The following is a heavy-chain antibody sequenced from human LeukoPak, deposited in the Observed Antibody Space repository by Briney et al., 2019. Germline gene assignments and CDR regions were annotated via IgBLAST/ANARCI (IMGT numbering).Heavy chain of an antibody. Sequence: ASVKVSCKASGYIFTGYSMHWVRQAPGQGLEWVGWINANSGGTNYAQKFQGRVTMTRDTSISTAYMELSSLRSDDTAVYYCARTQNYHDSSGYPYWGQGTLVTVSS. CDR1: GYIFTGYS. D-gene: IGHD3-22*01. CDR2: INANSGGT. V-gene: IGHV1-2*02. J-gene: IGHJ4*02. CDR3: ARTQNYHDSSGYPY.